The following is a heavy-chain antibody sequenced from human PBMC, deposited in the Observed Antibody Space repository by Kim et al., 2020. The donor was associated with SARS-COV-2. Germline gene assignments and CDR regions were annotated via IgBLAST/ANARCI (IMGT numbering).Heavy chain of an antibody. V-gene: IGHV3-74*01. J-gene: IGHJ4*02. CDR3: ARGGGGWPAASIDY. D-gene: IGHD2-2*01. CDR2: INSDGSST. CDR1: GFTFSSYW. Sequence: GGSLRLSCAASGFTFSSYWMHWVRQAPGKGLVWVSRINSDGSSTSYADSVKGRFTISRDNAKNTLYLQMNSLRAEDTAVYYCARGGGGWPAASIDYWGQGTLVTVSS.